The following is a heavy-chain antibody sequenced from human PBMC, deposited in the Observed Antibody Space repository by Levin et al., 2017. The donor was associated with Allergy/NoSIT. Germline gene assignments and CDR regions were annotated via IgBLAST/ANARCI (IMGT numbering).Heavy chain of an antibody. D-gene: IGHD6-13*01. V-gene: IGHV4-59*01. CDR1: GGSISSYY. CDR2: IYYSGST. CDR3: ARDPIIAAAGIYYYYGMDV. J-gene: IGHJ6*02. Sequence: PSETLSLTCTVSGGSISSYYWSWIRQPPGKGLEWIGYIYYSGSTNYNPSLKSRVTISVDTSKNQFSLKLSSVTAADTAVYYCARDPIIAAAGIYYYYGMDVWGQGTTVTVSS.